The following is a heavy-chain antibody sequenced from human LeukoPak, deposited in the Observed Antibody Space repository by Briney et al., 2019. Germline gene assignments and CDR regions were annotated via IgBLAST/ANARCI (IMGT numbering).Heavy chain of an antibody. CDR3: ARAAGAAGGQYFDY. CDR2: VYTNGDT. J-gene: IGHJ4*02. CDR1: GVSISDYY. Sequence: SETLSLNCTVSGVSISDYYWSWIRQPAGQGLEWIGRVYTNGDTRYNPSLKSRVTRTVDTSKNQISLKLTPVTAADTALYYCARAAGAAGGQYFDYWGQGSLVTVSS. V-gene: IGHV4-4*07. D-gene: IGHD6-13*01.